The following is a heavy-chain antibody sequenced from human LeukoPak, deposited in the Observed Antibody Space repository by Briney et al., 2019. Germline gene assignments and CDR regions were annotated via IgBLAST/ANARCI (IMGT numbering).Heavy chain of an antibody. Sequence: GGSLRLSCAASGFTFSSYEMNWVRQAPGKGLEWISHISASGTITHYADSVEGRFTISRGNAKNSLYLQMNSLRAEDTAVYYCARAGGWYVRWFDPWGQGTLVTVSS. CDR1: GFTFSSYE. D-gene: IGHD6-19*01. V-gene: IGHV3-48*03. CDR3: ARAGGWYVRWFDP. J-gene: IGHJ5*02. CDR2: ISASGTIT.